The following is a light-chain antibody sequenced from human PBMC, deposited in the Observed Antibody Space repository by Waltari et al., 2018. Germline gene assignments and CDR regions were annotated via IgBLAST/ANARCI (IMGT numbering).Light chain of an antibody. CDR2: DAS. CDR1: QSVSSD. Sequence: EIVLTQSPATLSLSPGERATLSCRASQSVSSDLAWFLQKPGQAPRLLIYDASHRATGIPARFSGSGSGTDFTLTISSLEPEDFAVYYCQQRSNWPFTFGGGTKVEIK. CDR3: QQRSNWPFT. J-gene: IGKJ4*01. V-gene: IGKV3-11*01.